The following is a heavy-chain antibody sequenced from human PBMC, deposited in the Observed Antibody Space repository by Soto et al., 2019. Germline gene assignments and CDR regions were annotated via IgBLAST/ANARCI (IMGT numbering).Heavy chain of an antibody. D-gene: IGHD3-3*01. CDR2: ISRSSSTI. CDR1: GFTFSSYS. Sequence: EVQLVESGGGLVQPGGSLRLSCAASGFTFSSYSMNWVRQAPGKGLEWVSYISRSSSTIYYADSVKGRFPISRDNAKNSLYLQMNSLRAEDTAVYCCARDGNVVYPKSVFGAFDIWGQGTMVTVSS. V-gene: IGHV3-48*01. J-gene: IGHJ3*02. CDR3: ARDGNVVYPKSVFGAFDI.